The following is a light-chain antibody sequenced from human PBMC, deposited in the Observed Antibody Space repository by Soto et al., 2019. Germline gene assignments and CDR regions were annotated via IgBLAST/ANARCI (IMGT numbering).Light chain of an antibody. Sequence: DIQMTQYPSSLSASVGDRVSISCRASQSISNFLNWYQQKPGKAPQLLIYAASRLQSGVPPRFSGSGAGTDFTPTISSLQPEDFATYFCQQSYTTVSSFGGGTNLDI. CDR1: QSISNF. CDR2: AAS. V-gene: IGKV1-39*01. J-gene: IGKJ4*01. CDR3: QQSYTTVSS.